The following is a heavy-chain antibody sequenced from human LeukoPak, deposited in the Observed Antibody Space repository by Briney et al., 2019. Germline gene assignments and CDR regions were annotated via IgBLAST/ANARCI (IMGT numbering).Heavy chain of an antibody. J-gene: IGHJ4*02. Sequence: SETLSLTCTVSGGSISSYYWSWIRQPPGKGLEWIGYIYYSGSTNYNPSLKSRVTISVDTSKNQFSLKPSSVTAADTVVYYCARDQRRDYFDYWGQGTLVTVSS. V-gene: IGHV4-59*13. CDR2: IYYSGST. D-gene: IGHD5-24*01. CDR3: ARDQRRDYFDY. CDR1: GGSISSYY.